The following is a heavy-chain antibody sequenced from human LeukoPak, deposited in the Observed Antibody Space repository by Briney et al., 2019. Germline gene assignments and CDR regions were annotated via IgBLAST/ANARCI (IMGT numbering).Heavy chain of an antibody. D-gene: IGHD3-16*02. J-gene: IGHJ4*02. CDR1: GFTFSSYD. CDR3: ARHRTASDY. Sequence: GGSLRLSCAASGFTFSSYDIHWVRQATGKGLEWVSGIGTAGEIYYPGSVKGRFTISRENAKNSLYLQMNSLRAEDTAVYYCARHRTASDYWGQGTLVTVSS. V-gene: IGHV3-13*01. CDR2: IGTAGEI.